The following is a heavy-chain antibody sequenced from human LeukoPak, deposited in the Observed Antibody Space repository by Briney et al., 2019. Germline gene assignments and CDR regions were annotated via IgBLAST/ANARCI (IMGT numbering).Heavy chain of an antibody. CDR3: AREEGHTGGAFDI. J-gene: IGHJ3*02. Sequence: PGGSLRLSCAASGFTFSDHYMDWVRQAPGKGLEWVGRTRNKANSYTTEYAASVKGRFTISRDDSKNSLYLQMNSLKTEDTAVYYCAREEGHTGGAFDIWGQGTMVTVSS. V-gene: IGHV3-72*01. CDR1: GFTFSDHY. D-gene: IGHD2-8*02. CDR2: TRNKANSYTT.